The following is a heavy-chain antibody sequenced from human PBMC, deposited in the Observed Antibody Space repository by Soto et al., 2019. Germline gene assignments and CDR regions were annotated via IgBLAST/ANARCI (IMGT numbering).Heavy chain of an antibody. Sequence: SETLSLTCAVYGGSFNSYYWSWIRQSPGKGLEWIGEVNHSGSTNSNPSLKSRVTVSVDMSKSQFSLKLSSLTAADTAVYYCARHAVHNSDFTDYWSQGTLVTVSS. J-gene: IGHJ4*02. D-gene: IGHD4-4*01. CDR2: VNHSGST. CDR3: ARHAVHNSDFTDY. V-gene: IGHV4-34*01. CDR1: GGSFNSYY.